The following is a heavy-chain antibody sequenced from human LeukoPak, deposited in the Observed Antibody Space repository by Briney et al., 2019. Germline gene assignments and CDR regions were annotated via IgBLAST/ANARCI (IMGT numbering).Heavy chain of an antibody. J-gene: IGHJ4*02. D-gene: IGHD3-10*01. V-gene: IGHV4-38-2*01. CDR3: ARAGWIITSGIDY. CDR2: IYHTGST. Sequence: SETLSLTCGVSGYSISRGYYWAWIRQPPGKGLEWIGTIYHTGSTYYNPSLESRVTISVDTPKNEFSLNLNSVTAADTAVYYCARAGWIITSGIDYWGQGALVTVSS. CDR1: GYSISRGYY.